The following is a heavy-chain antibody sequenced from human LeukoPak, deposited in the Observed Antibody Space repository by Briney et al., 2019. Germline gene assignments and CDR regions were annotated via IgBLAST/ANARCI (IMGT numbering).Heavy chain of an antibody. CDR1: GFTFSSYE. CDR2: ISSSGSTI. CDR3: ARDPGRRASGSYFLGYYFDY. D-gene: IGHD1-26*01. J-gene: IGHJ4*02. Sequence: QTGGSLRLSCAASGFTFSSYEMNWVRQAPGKGLEWVSYISSSGSTIYYADSVKGRFTISRDNAKNSLYLQMNSLRAEDTAVYYCARDPGRRASGSYFLGYYFDYWGQGTLVTVSS. V-gene: IGHV3-48*03.